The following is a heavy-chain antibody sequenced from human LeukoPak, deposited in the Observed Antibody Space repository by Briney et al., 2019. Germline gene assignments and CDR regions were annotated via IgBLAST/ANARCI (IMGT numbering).Heavy chain of an antibody. Sequence: GASVKVSCKASGYTFTSYGISWVGQAPGQGLEWMGWISAYNGNTNYAQKLQGRVTMTTDTSTSTAYMELRSLRSDDTAVYYCAGDSSGYYAFDIWGQGTMVTVSS. CDR3: AGDSSGYYAFDI. D-gene: IGHD3-22*01. V-gene: IGHV1-18*01. J-gene: IGHJ3*02. CDR1: GYTFTSYG. CDR2: ISAYNGNT.